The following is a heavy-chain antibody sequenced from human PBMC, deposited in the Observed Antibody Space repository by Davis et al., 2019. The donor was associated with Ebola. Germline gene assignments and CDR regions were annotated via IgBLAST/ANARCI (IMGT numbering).Heavy chain of an antibody. CDR2: INHSGST. D-gene: IGHD3-10*01. J-gene: IGHJ3*02. CDR1: GGSFSGYY. Sequence: MPSETLSLTCAVYGGSFSGYYWSWIRQPPGKGLEWIGEINHSGSTNYNPSLKSRVTISVDTSKNQFSLKLSSVTAADTAVYYCARGLRRASPQKNAFDIWGQGTMVTVSS. CDR3: ARGLRRASPQKNAFDI. V-gene: IGHV4-34*01.